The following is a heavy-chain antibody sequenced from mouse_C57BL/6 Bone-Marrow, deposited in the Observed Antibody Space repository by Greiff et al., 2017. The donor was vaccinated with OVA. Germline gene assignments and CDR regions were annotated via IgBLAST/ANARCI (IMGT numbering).Heavy chain of an antibody. Sequence: QVQLQQSGPGLVQPSQSLSITCTVSGFSLTSYGVHWVRQSPGKGLEWLGVIWRGGSTDYNAAFMSRLSITKDNSKSQVFIKMNSLQADDTAIYDCAKKRETAQALYAMDYWGQGTSVTVSS. D-gene: IGHD3-2*02. CDR2: IWRGGST. CDR1: GFSLTSYG. V-gene: IGHV2-5*01. J-gene: IGHJ4*01. CDR3: AKKRETAQALYAMDY.